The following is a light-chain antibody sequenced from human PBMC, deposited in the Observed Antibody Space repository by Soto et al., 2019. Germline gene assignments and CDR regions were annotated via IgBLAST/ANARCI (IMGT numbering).Light chain of an antibody. J-gene: IGKJ5*01. Sequence: EIVLTHSPATLSLSPGERATLSCRASQSVSSNLAWYQQKPGQAPSLLIYGAFTRATGIPARFSGTGSGTEFTLTISSLQSEDSAVYYCQQRNVWPPVTFGQGTRLEI. CDR3: QQRNVWPPVT. V-gene: IGKV3-15*01. CDR2: GAF. CDR1: QSVSSN.